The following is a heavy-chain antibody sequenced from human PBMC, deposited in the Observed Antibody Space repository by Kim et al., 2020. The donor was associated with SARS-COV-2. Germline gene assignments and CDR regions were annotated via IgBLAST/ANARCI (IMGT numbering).Heavy chain of an antibody. D-gene: IGHD4-4*01. CDR1: GFNFRDHW. J-gene: IGHJ3*02. V-gene: IGHV3-7*01. CDR3: AKYSNYPIDAYDT. Sequence: GGSLRLSCAATGFNFRDHWMSWFRQSAGKGLEWVASIKKEGTEKNYVDSVKGRFTISRDNAVQSLSLQINILRADDSGLSYCAKYSNYPIDAYDTLVQGT. CDR2: IKKEGTEK.